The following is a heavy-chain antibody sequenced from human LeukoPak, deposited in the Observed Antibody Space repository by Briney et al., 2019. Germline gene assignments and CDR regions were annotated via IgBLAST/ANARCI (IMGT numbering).Heavy chain of an antibody. V-gene: IGHV4-59*01. CDR3: AREVAAAGNDYFDY. D-gene: IGHD6-13*01. J-gene: IGHJ4*02. CDR1: GGSISSYF. CDR2: IYYSGIT. Sequence: PSETLSLTCTVSGGSISSYFWTWIRQPPGKGLEWIGYIYYSGITNYNPSLKSRVTISVDTSKNQFSLKLSSVTAADTAVYYCAREVAAAGNDYFDYWGQGTLVTVSS.